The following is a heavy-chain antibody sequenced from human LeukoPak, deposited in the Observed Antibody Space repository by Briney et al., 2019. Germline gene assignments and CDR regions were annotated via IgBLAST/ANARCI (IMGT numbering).Heavy chain of an antibody. J-gene: IGHJ4*02. V-gene: IGHV3-23*01. CDR2: ISGSGGST. Sequence: PEGSLRLSCAAFGFTFSSYAMSWVRQAPGKGLEWVSAISGSGGSTYYADSVKGRFTISRDNSKNTLYLQMNSLRAEDTAVYYCATHTTGYYSVDYWGLGTLVTVSS. D-gene: IGHD3-22*01. CDR1: GFTFSSYA. CDR3: ATHTTGYYSVDY.